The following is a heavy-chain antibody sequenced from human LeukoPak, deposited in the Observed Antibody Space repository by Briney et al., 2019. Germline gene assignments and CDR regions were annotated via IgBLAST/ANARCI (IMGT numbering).Heavy chain of an antibody. CDR2: INPNSGGT. CDR3: ASSSTVVTPEDF. J-gene: IGHJ4*02. Sequence: ASVKVSCKASGYTFTGYYMHWVRQAPGQGLEWMGWINPNSGGTNYAQKFQGRVTMTRATSISTAYMELSRLRSDDTAVYYCASSSTVVTPEDFWGQGTLVTVSS. CDR1: GYTFTGYY. D-gene: IGHD4-23*01. V-gene: IGHV1-2*02.